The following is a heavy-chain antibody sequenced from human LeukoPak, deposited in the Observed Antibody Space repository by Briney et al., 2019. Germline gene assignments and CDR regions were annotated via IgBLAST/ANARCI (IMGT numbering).Heavy chain of an antibody. CDR3: AKNGPGMDYFDY. D-gene: IGHD3-10*01. Sequence: GGSLRLSCAASGFTFSSYWMHWVRQAPGKGLVWVSRINSDGSDTTYADSVKGRFTISRDNAKNTLYLQMNSLRAEDTAVYYCAKNGPGMDYFDYWGQGTLVTVSS. J-gene: IGHJ4*02. CDR1: GFTFSSYW. V-gene: IGHV3-74*01. CDR2: INSDGSDT.